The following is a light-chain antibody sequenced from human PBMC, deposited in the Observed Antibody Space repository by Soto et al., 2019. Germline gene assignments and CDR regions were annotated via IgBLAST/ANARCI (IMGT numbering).Light chain of an antibody. J-gene: IGLJ2*01. CDR2: EVS. Sequence: QSALTQPASVSGSPGQSITISCTGTSSDVGGYNYVSWYQQHPGKAPKLMIYEVSNRPSGVSNRFSGSKSGNTASLTISGLQAEDEADYYXXSYTSSSTLVXFGGGTKVTV. CDR3: XSYTSSSTLVX. V-gene: IGLV2-14*01. CDR1: SSDVGGYNY.